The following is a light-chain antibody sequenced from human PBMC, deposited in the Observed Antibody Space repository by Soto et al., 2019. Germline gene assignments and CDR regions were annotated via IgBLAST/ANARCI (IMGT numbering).Light chain of an antibody. Sequence: EIVLTQYPGTLSLSPRERATLSCRASQSVSSTYLAWYQQKPGQAPRLLIYGASTRATGIPDRFSGIRSGTDFTLTTSRPEPEDFAVYYCKQYGISPPYTFGTWTKLEI. CDR3: KQYGISPPYT. J-gene: IGKJ2*01. CDR2: GAS. CDR1: QSVSSTY. V-gene: IGKV3-20*01.